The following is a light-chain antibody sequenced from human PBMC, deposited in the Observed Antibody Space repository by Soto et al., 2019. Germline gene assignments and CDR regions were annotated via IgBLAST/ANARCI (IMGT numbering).Light chain of an antibody. V-gene: IGLV2-14*01. CDR3: SSYTSSRV. J-gene: IGLJ1*01. CDR1: SSDVGGYNY. Sequence: QSVLTQPASVSGSPGQSITISYTGTSSDVGGYNYVSWYQQHPGKAPKLMIYEVSNRPSGVSNRFSGSKSGNTASLTISGLQAEDEADYYCSSYTSSRVFGTGTKLTVL. CDR2: EVS.